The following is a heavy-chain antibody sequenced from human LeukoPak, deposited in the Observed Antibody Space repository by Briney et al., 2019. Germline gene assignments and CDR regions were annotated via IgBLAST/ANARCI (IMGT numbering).Heavy chain of an antibody. CDR1: GYSFTSYW. V-gene: IGHV5-51*01. J-gene: IGHJ4*02. CDR2: IYPGDSDT. Sequence: GESLKISCKGSGYSFTSYWIGWVRQMPGKGLEWMGIIYPGDSDTRYSPSFQGQVTISADKSISTAYLQWSSLKASDTAMYYCARHRHYYGSGSYSYFDYWGQGTLVTVSS. CDR3: ARHRHYYGSGSYSYFDY. D-gene: IGHD3-10*01.